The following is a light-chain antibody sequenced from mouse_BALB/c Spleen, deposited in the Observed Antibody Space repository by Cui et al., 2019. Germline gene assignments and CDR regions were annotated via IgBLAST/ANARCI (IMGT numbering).Light chain of an antibody. V-gene: IGKV14-100*01. CDR1: QGISSN. CDR3: VQYAQFPLT. Sequence: DILMTQSPSFMSVSVGDTVSITCHASQGISSNIGWLQQKPGKSFKGLIYHGNNLEDGVPSRFSGSGSGADYSLTISSLESEDFAGYYCVQYAQFPLTFGAGTKLELK. CDR2: HGN. J-gene: IGKJ5*01.